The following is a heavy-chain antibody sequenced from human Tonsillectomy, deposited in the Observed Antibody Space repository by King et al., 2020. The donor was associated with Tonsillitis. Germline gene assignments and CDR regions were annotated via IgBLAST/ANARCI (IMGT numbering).Heavy chain of an antibody. CDR2: ISTTSSTI. CDR1: GFTFTTYT. V-gene: IGHV3-48*01. J-gene: IGHJ4*02. CDR3: ARDPAPYGGNSHFDY. Sequence: VQLVESGGGLVQPGGSLRLSCAASGFTFTTYTMNWVRQAPGKGLEWISYISTTSSTIYYADSVKGRFTISRDNAKNSLYLQMNSLRADDTAVYYCARDPAPYGGNSHFDYWGQGTLVTVSS. D-gene: IGHD4-23*01.